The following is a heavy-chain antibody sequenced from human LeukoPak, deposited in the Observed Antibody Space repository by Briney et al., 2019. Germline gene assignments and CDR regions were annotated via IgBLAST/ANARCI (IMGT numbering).Heavy chain of an antibody. D-gene: IGHD1-26*01. Sequence: GGSLRLSCAASGFTFNAYSMNWVRQAPGKGLEWVSYISSGGTTKYYADSVKGRFTISRDDAKNSLYLQMYSLRDEDTAVYYCARGVTSSGSYDLFDPWGQGALATVSS. J-gene: IGHJ5*02. CDR1: GFTFNAYS. CDR3: ARGVTSSGSYDLFDP. CDR2: ISSGGTTK. V-gene: IGHV3-48*02.